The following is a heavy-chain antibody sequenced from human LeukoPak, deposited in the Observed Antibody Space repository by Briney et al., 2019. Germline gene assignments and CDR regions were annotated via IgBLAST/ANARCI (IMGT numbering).Heavy chain of an antibody. J-gene: IGHJ6*03. CDR2: IKQDGSEK. CDR3: ARNGGSSWYVGYYYYMDV. V-gene: IGHV3-7*01. CDR1: GFTFSSYW. Sequence: GGSLRLSCAASGFTFSSYWMSWVRQAPGKGLEWVANIKQDGSEKYYVDSVKGRFTISRDNAKNSLYLQMSSLRAEDTAVYYCARNGGSSWYVGYYYYMDVWGKGTTVTVSS. D-gene: IGHD6-13*01.